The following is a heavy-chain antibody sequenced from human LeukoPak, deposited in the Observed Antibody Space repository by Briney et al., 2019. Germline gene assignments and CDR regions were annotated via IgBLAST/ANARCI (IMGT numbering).Heavy chain of an antibody. CDR2: ISAYNGNT. CDR3: ARETYYYDSSGYYLFGY. D-gene: IGHD3-22*01. V-gene: IGHV1-18*01. Sequence: ASVKVSCKASGYTFTSYGISWVRQAPGQGLEWMGWISAYNGNTNYAQKLQGRVTMTTDTSTSTAYMELRSLRSDDTAVYYCARETYYYDSSGYYLFGYWGQGTLVTVSS. J-gene: IGHJ4*02. CDR1: GYTFTSYG.